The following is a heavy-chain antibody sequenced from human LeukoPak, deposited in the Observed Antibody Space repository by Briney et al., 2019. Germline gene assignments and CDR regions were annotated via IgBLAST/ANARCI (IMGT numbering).Heavy chain of an antibody. Sequence: PGGSLRLSCEVTGLSFTGAWFKWVRQAPGKGLEWVVRIKSKTDGETIEYAAPVKDRFNISRDDSKNNLNLQMNSLKTEDTALYYCATDDPAWPHWGQGTLVTVSS. J-gene: IGHJ4*02. V-gene: IGHV3-15*01. CDR2: IKSKTDGETI. D-gene: IGHD5-12*01. CDR1: GLSFTGAW. CDR3: ATDDPAWPH.